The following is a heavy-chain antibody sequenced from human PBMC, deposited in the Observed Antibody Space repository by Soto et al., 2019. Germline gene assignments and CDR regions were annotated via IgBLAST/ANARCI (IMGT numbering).Heavy chain of an antibody. Sequence: KQSQTLSLTCAISGDSVSSNSAAWNWIRQSPSRGLEWLGRTYYRSKWYNDYAVSVKSRITINPDTSKNQFSLQLNSVTPEDTAVYYCARSLGGTKNYYYYMDVWGKGTTVTVSS. J-gene: IGHJ6*03. V-gene: IGHV6-1*01. CDR1: GDSVSSNSAA. CDR2: TYYRSKWYN. D-gene: IGHD1-7*01. CDR3: ARSLGGTKNYYYYMDV.